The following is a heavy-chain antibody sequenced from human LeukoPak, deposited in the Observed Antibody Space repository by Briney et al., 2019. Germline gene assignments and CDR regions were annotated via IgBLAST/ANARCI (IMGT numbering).Heavy chain of an antibody. CDR1: GDSINKYF. CDR3: ARAGAESLNWRYYIDF. CDR2: ISPTGET. V-gene: IGHV4-59*01. D-gene: IGHD1-1*01. Sequence: SETLSLTCSVSGDSINKYFWSCLRQPPGKGLQWIGYISPTGETNYNPSLKSRVTISLDKSHNHFSLRLRSVTAADPAVYYCARAGAESLNWRYYIDFWGQRILVTVSS. J-gene: IGHJ4*02.